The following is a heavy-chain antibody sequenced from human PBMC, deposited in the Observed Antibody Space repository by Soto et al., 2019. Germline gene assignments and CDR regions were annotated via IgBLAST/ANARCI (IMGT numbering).Heavy chain of an antibody. CDR3: ARIMVRGVINYSSDYHGMDV. V-gene: IGHV5-51*01. D-gene: IGHD3-10*01. CDR2: IFPRDSDT. J-gene: IGHJ6*02. CDR1: GYSFSNYW. Sequence: GESLKISCKGSGYSFSNYWIGWVRQMPGKGLEWMGIIFPRDSDTRYSPSFQGQVTISADKSISTAYLQWSSLKASDTAMYYCARIMVRGVINYSSDYHGMDVWGQGTTVTVSS.